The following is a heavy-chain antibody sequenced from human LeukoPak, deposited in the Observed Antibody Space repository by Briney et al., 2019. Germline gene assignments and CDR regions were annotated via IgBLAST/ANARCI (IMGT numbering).Heavy chain of an antibody. V-gene: IGHV4-4*07. CDR1: GGSISSFY. D-gene: IGHD5-18*01. J-gene: IGHJ4*02. CDR3: ARLRYSYGYDY. CDR2: IYTTGST. Sequence: SETLSLTCTVSGGSISSFYWSWIRQPAGKGLEWIGRIYTTGSTNYNPSLKSRVTMSVDTSKNQFSLKLSSVTAADTAVYYCARLRYSYGYDYWGQGTLVTVSS.